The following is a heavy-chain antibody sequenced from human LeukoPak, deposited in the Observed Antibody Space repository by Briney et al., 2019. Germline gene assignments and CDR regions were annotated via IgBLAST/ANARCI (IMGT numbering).Heavy chain of an antibody. D-gene: IGHD3-10*01. CDR1: GGSISSGGYY. J-gene: IGHJ5*02. V-gene: IGHV4-31*03. Sequence: SETLSLTCNVSGGSISSGGYYWSWIRQHLGKGLEWIGYINHSGTTYYNPSLKSRVTISVDTSKNHFSLMLRSVTAADTAVYYCANYGSGTYRFDPWGQGTLVTVSS. CDR2: INHSGTT. CDR3: ANYGSGTYRFDP.